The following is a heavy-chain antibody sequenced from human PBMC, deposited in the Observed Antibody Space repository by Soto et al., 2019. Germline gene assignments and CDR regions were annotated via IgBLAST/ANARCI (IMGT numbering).Heavy chain of an antibody. J-gene: IGHJ4*02. CDR2: IYHTGST. D-gene: IGHD4-17*01. CDR1: GGSISRGFYY. CDR3: ARATTGDGDPIDY. V-gene: IGHV4-31*03. Sequence: LYLTCTVPGGSISRGFYYWSWIRQHPGKGLEWIGNIYHTGSTDFNPSLKSRLTMSVDTSKNQFSLKLSSVTAADTAVYYCARATTGDGDPIDYWGQGTLVTVSS.